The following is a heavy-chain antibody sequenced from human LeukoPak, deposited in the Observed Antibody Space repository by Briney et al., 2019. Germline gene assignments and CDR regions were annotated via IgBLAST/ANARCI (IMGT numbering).Heavy chain of an antibody. J-gene: IGHJ6*03. CDR2: IGTAGDT. CDR3: ARGGYSYCSVNYYMDV. Sequence: GGSLRLSCAASGFTFSSYDMHWVRQATGKGLEWVSAIGTAGDTYYPGSVKGRFTISRENAKDSLYLQMNSLRAGDTAVYYCARGGYSYCSVNYYMDVWGKGTTVTISS. V-gene: IGHV3-13*01. D-gene: IGHD5-18*01. CDR1: GFTFSSYD.